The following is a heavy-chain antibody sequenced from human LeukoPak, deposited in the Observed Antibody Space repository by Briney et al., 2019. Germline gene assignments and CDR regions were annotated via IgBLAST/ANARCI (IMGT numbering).Heavy chain of an antibody. Sequence: GGSLRLSCAASGFTFSSYSMNWVRQAPGKGLEWVSYISSSSSTIYYADSVKGRFTISRDNAKNSLHLQMNSLRAEDTAVYYCARLGATIADYWGQGTLVTVSS. D-gene: IGHD5-24*01. J-gene: IGHJ4*02. V-gene: IGHV3-48*04. CDR1: GFTFSSYS. CDR3: ARLGATIADY. CDR2: ISSSSSTI.